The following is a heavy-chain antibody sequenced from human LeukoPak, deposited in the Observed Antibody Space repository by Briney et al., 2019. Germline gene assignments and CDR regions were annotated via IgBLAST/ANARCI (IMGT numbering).Heavy chain of an antibody. CDR1: GGSISSSSYY. J-gene: IGHJ6*02. Sequence: SETLSLTCTVSGGSISSSSYYWGWIRQPPGKGPEWIGSIYYSGSTYYNPSLKSRVTISVDTSKNQFSLKLSSVTAADTAVYYCARTHCSSTSCYYYYGMDVWGQGTTVTVSS. CDR3: ARTHCSSTSCYYYYGMDV. D-gene: IGHD2-2*01. V-gene: IGHV4-39*01. CDR2: IYYSGST.